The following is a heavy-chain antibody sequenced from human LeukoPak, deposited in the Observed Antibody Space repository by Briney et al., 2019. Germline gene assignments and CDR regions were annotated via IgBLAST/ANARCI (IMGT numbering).Heavy chain of an antibody. J-gene: IGHJ4*02. D-gene: IGHD6-13*01. V-gene: IGHV3-23*01. CDR3: ATERTGYSSSSFDY. CDR2: ISGSGGST. CDR1: GFTFSSYD. Sequence: GGALRLSCAASGFTFSSYDMSWVRPAPGKGLEWVSAISGSGGSTHYADSVKGRFTISRDNSKNTLYLQMNSLRAEDTAVYYCATERTGYSSSSFDYWGQGTLVTVSS.